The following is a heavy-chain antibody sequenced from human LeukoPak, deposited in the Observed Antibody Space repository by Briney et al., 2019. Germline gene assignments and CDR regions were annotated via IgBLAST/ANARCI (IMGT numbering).Heavy chain of an antibody. D-gene: IGHD3-3*01. J-gene: IGHJ4*02. CDR1: GGTFSSYA. CDR2: IIPIFGTA. CDR3: AREPATIFGAVDLKYFDY. Sequence: SVKVSCKASGGTFSSYAISWVRQAPGQGLEWMGGIIPIFGTASYAQKFQGRVTITAVESTSTAYMELSSLRSEDTAVYYCAREPATIFGAVDLKYFDYWGQGTLVTVSS. V-gene: IGHV1-69*01.